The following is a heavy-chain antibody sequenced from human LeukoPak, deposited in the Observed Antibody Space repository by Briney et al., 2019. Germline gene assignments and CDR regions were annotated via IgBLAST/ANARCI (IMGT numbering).Heavy chain of an antibody. CDR3: AKASMFGELNRPFDY. D-gene: IGHD3-10*02. J-gene: IGHJ4*02. CDR2: ISGGGGTT. V-gene: IGHV3-23*01. CDR1: GFTFSSDA. Sequence: GGSLRLSCAASGFTFSSDAMSWVRQAPGKGLEWVSTISGGGGTTYYSDSVKGRFTISRDNSKNTLFLQMNSLGAEDTAVYYCAKASMFGELNRPFDYWGQGTLVTVSS.